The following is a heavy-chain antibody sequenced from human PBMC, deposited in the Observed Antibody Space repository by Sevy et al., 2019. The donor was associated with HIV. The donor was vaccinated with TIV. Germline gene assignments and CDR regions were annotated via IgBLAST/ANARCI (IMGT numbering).Heavy chain of an antibody. CDR1: GGTFSSYA. Sequence: ASVKVSCKASGGTFSSYAISWVRQAPGQGLEWMGGIIPIFGTANYAQKFQGRVTITADKSTSTAYMELISQRSEDTAVYYCARVSGYSYGTDYYYYMDVWGKWTTVTVSS. CDR3: ARVSGYSYGTDYYYYMDV. J-gene: IGHJ6*03. V-gene: IGHV1-69*06. CDR2: IIPIFGTA. D-gene: IGHD5-18*01.